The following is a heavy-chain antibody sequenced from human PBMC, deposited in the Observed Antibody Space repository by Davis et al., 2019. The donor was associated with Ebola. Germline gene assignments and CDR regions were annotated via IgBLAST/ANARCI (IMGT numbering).Heavy chain of an antibody. CDR1: GFTFSSYS. Sequence: GGSLRLSCAASGFTFSSYSMNWVRQAPGKGLEWVANIKQDGSEKYYVDSVKGRFTISRDNAKNSLYLQMNSLRAEDTAVYYCARFLGDQQYYYYGMDVWGKGTTVTVSS. CDR3: ARFLGDQQYYYYGMDV. D-gene: IGHD2-21*02. CDR2: IKQDGSEK. J-gene: IGHJ6*04. V-gene: IGHV3-7*01.